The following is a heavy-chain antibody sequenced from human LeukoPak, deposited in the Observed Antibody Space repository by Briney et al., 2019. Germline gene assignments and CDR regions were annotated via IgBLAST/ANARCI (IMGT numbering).Heavy chain of an antibody. CDR1: GESMIGHY. Sequence: NPSETLSLTCAVYGESMIGHYWTWIRQPPGKRLEWIGEIHHSGSTNSNPSLKNRVTMSIDMSKNQFSLKLNSVTAADTAVYFCARATASGSGRAYDRWAQGNLVPVSS. J-gene: IGHJ5*02. V-gene: IGHV4-34*01. CDR2: IHHSGST. D-gene: IGHD3-10*01. CDR3: ARATASGSGRAYDR.